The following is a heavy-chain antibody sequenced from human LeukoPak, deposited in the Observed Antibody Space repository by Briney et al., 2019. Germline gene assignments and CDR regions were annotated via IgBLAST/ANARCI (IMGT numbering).Heavy chain of an antibody. CDR1: GGSISSSSYY. CDR3: ARHITRDRIAAAGTWV. D-gene: IGHD6-13*01. CDR2: IYYSGST. Sequence: SETLSLSCTVSGGSISSSSYYWGWIRQPPGKGLEWIGSIYYSGSTYYNPSLKSRVTISVDTSKNQFSLKLSSVTAADTAVYYCARHITRDRIAAAGTWVWGQGTLVTVSS. V-gene: IGHV4-39*01. J-gene: IGHJ4*02.